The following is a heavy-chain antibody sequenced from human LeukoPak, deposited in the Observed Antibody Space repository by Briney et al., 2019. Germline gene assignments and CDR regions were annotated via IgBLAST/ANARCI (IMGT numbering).Heavy chain of an antibody. J-gene: IGHJ4*02. CDR1: GFTFSGSP. CDR3: ARPTIDSSGYYHGMVY. D-gene: IGHD3-22*01. Sequence: GGSLRLSCAASGFTFSGSPMHWVRQASGKGLEWVGRIRSKSNNYATAYAASVTGRFTISRDDSKNTAYLQMNSLKTEDTAVYYCARPTIDSSGYYHGMVYWGQGTLVTVSS. CDR2: IRSKSNNYAT. V-gene: IGHV3-73*01.